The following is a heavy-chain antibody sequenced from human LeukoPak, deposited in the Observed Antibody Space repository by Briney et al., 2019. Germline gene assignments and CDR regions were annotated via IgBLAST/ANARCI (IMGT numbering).Heavy chain of an antibody. V-gene: IGHV3-74*01. Sequence: PGGSLRLSCAASGFTFSRYWMHWVRQAPGKGLMWVSRITDDATTTYADSVRGRFTISRDNAKNILYLQMNSLRAEDTAVYYCVRDRVGPDYWGQGTLVTVSS. D-gene: IGHD1-26*01. J-gene: IGHJ4*02. CDR2: ITDDATT. CDR3: VRDRVGPDY. CDR1: GFTFSRYW.